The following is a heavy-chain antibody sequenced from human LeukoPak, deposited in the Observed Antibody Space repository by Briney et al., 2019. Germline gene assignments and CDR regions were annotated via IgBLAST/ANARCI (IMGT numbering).Heavy chain of an antibody. CDR2: ISGSGGST. D-gene: IGHD4-17*01. CDR1: GFTFSSYA. Sequence: GGSLRLSCAASGFTFSSYAMSWVRQAPGKGLEWVSAISGSGGSTYYADSVKGRFTISRDNSKNTLYLQMNSLRAEDTAVYYCAKVGRPYGDYFYFDYWGQGTLVTVSS. CDR3: AKVGRPYGDYFYFDY. V-gene: IGHV3-23*01. J-gene: IGHJ4*02.